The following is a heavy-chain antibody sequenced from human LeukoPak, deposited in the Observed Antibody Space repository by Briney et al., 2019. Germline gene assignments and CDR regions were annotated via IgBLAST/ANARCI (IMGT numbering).Heavy chain of an antibody. D-gene: IGHD3-10*01. Sequence: ASVKVSCKASGGTFSSYAISWVRQAPGQGLEWMGRIIPILGIANYAQKFQGRVTITADKSTSTAYMELSSLRSEDTAVYYCARIGFEESQLLYYYYYGMDVWGQGTTVTVSS. J-gene: IGHJ6*02. CDR1: GGTFSSYA. V-gene: IGHV1-69*04. CDR2: IIPILGIA. CDR3: ARIGFEESQLLYYYYYGMDV.